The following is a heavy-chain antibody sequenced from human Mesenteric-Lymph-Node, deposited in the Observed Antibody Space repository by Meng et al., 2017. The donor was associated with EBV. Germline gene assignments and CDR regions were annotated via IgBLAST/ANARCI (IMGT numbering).Heavy chain of an antibody. V-gene: IGHV1-46*01. CDR1: GYTFTSYY. CDR2: INPSGGST. J-gene: IGHJ4*02. CDR3: ARAHDVGGDCFDY. D-gene: IGHD2-21*01. Sequence: QVQLDQSGGEVKKPGSSVKVSCKAAGYTFTSYYMHWVRQASGQGLEWMGIINPSGGSTSYAQKFQGRVTMTRDTSTSTVYMELSSLRSEDTAVYYCARAHDVGGDCFDYWGQGTLVTVSS.